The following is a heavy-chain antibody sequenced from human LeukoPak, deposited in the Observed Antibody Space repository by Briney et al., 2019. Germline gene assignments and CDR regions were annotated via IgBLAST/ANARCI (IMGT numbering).Heavy chain of an antibody. CDR2: IYYSGST. CDR1: GGSISSSSYY. CDR3: ANNGYSSSWYGPFDY. Sequence: SETLSLTCTVSGGSISSSSYYWGWIRQPPGKGLEWIGSIYYSGSTYYNPSLKSRVTISVDTSKNQFSLKLSSVTAADTAVYYCANNGYSSSWYGPFDYWGQGTLVTVSS. D-gene: IGHD6-13*01. J-gene: IGHJ4*02. V-gene: IGHV4-39*01.